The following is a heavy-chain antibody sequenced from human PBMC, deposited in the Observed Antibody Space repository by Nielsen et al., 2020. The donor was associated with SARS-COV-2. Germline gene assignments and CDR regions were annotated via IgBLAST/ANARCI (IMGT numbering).Heavy chain of an antibody. CDR3: ARDLATRNFDY. D-gene: IGHD3-3*02. J-gene: IGHJ4*02. Sequence: WIRQPPGKGLEWVSSISSCRSSIYYVDSLKGRFTMSRDNAKNSLYLQMNSLRAEDTAVYYCARDLATRNFDYWGLGTLVTVSS. CDR2: ISSCRSSI. V-gene: IGHV3-21*04.